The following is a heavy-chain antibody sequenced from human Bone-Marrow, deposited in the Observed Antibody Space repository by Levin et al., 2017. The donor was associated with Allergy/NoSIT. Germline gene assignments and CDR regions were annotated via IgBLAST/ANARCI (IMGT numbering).Heavy chain of an antibody. J-gene: IGHJ4*02. D-gene: IGHD1-14*01. V-gene: IGHV1-8*01. CDR1: GYPFTAYD. Sequence: GESLKISCKASGYPFTAYDIDWVRQATGQGLEWMGWMSGNSGNTNYAQKFQGRVTMTRNISINTAYMELSGLRSEETAVYYCARGGIIVVAYYLDSWGQGTRITVSS. CDR3: ARGGIIVVAYYLDS. CDR2: MSGNSGNT.